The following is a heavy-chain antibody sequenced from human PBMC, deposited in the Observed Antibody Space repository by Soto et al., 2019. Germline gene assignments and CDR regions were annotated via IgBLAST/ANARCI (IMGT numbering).Heavy chain of an antibody. D-gene: IGHD3-16*01. V-gene: IGHV3-23*01. CDR2: ISDGDGAT. CDR3: AKGRTFFDF. CDR1: GFAFSDYA. J-gene: IGHJ4*02. Sequence: GGSLRLSCAASGFAFSDYAMTWVRQAPGKGLEWVSDISDGDGATHYADSVKGRFTISRDDSKNTLYLQMDSLRVEDAAVYYCAKGRTFFDFWGQGTLVTVSS.